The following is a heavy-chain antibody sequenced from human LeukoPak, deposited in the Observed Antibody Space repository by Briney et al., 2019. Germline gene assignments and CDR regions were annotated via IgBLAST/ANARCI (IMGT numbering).Heavy chain of an antibody. J-gene: IGHJ3*02. Sequence: ASVKVSCKASGYTFTSYDINWVRQATGQGLEWMGWMNPNSGNTGYAQKFQGRITMTRNTSISTAYMELSSLRSEDTAVYYCAGPDNSGNFDAFDIWGQGTMVTVSS. D-gene: IGHD3-22*01. CDR3: AGPDNSGNFDAFDI. CDR1: GYTFTSYD. V-gene: IGHV1-8*01. CDR2: MNPNSGNT.